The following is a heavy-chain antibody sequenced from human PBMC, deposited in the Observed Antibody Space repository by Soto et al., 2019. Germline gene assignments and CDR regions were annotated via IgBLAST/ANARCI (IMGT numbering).Heavy chain of an antibody. D-gene: IGHD2-15*01. Sequence: QVQLVQSGAEVKKPGSSVKVSCKASGGTFSSYAISWVRQSPGQGLEWMGGIIPIFGTANYAQKFQGRVTITADEDTSTAYMELSSLRSEDTAVYYCARRRNRYCSGGSCYVFDCWGQGTLVTVSS. CDR1: GGTFSSYA. CDR2: IIPIFGTA. CDR3: ARRRNRYCSGGSCYVFDC. J-gene: IGHJ4*02. V-gene: IGHV1-69*01.